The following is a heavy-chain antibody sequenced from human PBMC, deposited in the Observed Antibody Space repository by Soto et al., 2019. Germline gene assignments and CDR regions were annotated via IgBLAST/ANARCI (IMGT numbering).Heavy chain of an antibody. CDR2: ISGSGGTT. J-gene: IGHJ4*02. V-gene: IGHV3-23*01. CDR1: GFTFSDYA. CDR3: VKWHTANFDSLTFAGFDL. D-gene: IGHD3-22*01. Sequence: HPWGSLRLSCAASGFTFSDYAMNWVRQAPGRGLEWVSVISGSGGTTLYADSVEGRFTISRDNSKNTLYLQMNSLRAEDAAAYYCVKWHTANFDSLTFAGFDLCGQGHQVTVSS.